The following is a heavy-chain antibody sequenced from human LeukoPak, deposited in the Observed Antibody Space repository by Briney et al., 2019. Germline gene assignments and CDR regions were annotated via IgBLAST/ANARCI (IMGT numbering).Heavy chain of an antibody. V-gene: IGHV3-23*01. Sequence: GGSLRLSCAASGFTFSSYAMSWVRQAPGKGLEWVSAISGSGGSTYYADSVKGRFTISRDNAKNTLYLQMNSLRAEDTAVYYCAKDSEFNTYYYASSGYPSFGVWGQGTLVTVSS. D-gene: IGHD3-22*01. CDR1: GFTFSSYA. CDR3: AKDSEFNTYYYASSGYPSFGV. CDR2: ISGSGGST. J-gene: IGHJ4*02.